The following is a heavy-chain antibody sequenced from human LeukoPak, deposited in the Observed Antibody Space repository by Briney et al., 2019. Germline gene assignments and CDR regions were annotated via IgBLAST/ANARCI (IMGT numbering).Heavy chain of an antibody. CDR3: ARHAVPLPASRFDP. D-gene: IGHD2-2*01. Sequence: SETLSLTCTVSGGSISSSSYYWGWIRQPPGKGLEWIGSIYYSGSTYYNPSLKSRVTISVDTSKNQFSVKLSSVTAADTAVYYCARHAVPLPASRFDPWGQGTLVTVSS. J-gene: IGHJ5*02. CDR1: GGSISSSSYY. V-gene: IGHV4-39*01. CDR2: IYYSGST.